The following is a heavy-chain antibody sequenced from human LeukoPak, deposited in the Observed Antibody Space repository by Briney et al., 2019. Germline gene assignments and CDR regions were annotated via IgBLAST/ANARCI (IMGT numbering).Heavy chain of an antibody. CDR2: IKQDGSAK. CDR3: ASDGHPFES. V-gene: IGHV3-7*01. J-gene: IGHJ4*02. CDR1: RFRFSSYW. Sequence: GGSLRLSCAASRFRFSSYWMSWVRQAPGKGLEWVANIKQDGSAKYYVDSVKGRFTISRDNAKNSVYLQMNSLRAEDTAVYYCASDGHPFESWGQGARVTVSS.